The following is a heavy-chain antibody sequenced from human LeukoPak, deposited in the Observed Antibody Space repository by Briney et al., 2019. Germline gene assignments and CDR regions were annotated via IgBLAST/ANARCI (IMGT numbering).Heavy chain of an antibody. CDR2: IDSSGTT. D-gene: IGHD6-19*01. Sequence: PSETLSFTCSVSDGSINTYFWSWIRQPAGKGLEWIGRIDSSGTTSLNPSLKSRVTISQDKSKKQFSLKLSSVTAADTAVYYCATGGYSAWCDYWGHGTQVIVSS. V-gene: IGHV4-4*07. J-gene: IGHJ4*01. CDR1: DGSINTYF. CDR3: ATGGYSAWCDY.